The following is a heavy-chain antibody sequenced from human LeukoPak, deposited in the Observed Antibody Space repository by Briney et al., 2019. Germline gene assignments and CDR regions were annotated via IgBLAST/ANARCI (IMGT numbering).Heavy chain of an antibody. CDR1: GFAVSSNY. V-gene: IGHV3-53*01. D-gene: IGHD4-23*01. CDR2: IYNTGDT. J-gene: IGHJ4*02. Sequence: GGSLRLSCAASGFAVSSNYMSWVRQAPGKGPEWVSVIYNTGDTYYIGSVKGRFTISRDNSKNTLHLQMNSLRAEDTAVYYCARENGGYANAFDIWGQGTLVTVSS. CDR3: ARENGGYANAFDI.